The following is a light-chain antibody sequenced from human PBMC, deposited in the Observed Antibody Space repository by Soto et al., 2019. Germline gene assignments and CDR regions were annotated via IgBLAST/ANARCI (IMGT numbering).Light chain of an antibody. CDR3: QHYNSYLEA. CDR1: QTISSW. V-gene: IGKV1-5*03. CDR2: KAS. Sequence: DIQMTQFPSTLSGSVGDRVTITCRASQTISSWLAWYQQKPGKAPKLLIYKASTLKSGVPSRFSGSGSGTEFTLTISSLQPDDFATYYCQHYNSYLEAFGQGTKVELK. J-gene: IGKJ1*01.